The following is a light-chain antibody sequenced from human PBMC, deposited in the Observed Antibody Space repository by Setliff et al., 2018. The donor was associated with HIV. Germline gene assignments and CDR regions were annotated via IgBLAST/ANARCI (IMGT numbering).Light chain of an antibody. V-gene: IGLV1-40*01. J-gene: IGLJ2*01. CDR3: QSYDSSLSGSRVI. CDR2: GTT. Sequence: QSVLTQPPSVSGAPGQRVTISCTGSNSNIGAGYDVYWYRQLPGAAPKLLISGTTNRPSGVPDRFSASKSGTSASLAISGLQAEDEADYFCQSYDSSLSGSRVIFGGGTQLTVL. CDR1: NSNIGAGYD.